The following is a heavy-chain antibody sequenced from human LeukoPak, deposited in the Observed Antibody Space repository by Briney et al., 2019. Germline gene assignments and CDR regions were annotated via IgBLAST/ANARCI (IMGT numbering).Heavy chain of an antibody. J-gene: IGHJ6*02. V-gene: IGHV3-74*01. Sequence: GGSLRLSCAASGFTVSSNYMSWVRQVSGKGLVWVSRINNDGSSASYVDSVKGRFTISRDNAKNTLFLQMNSLRAEDTAVYYCARRGTGHGMDVWGQGTTVIVSS. CDR2: INNDGSSA. CDR1: GFTVSSNY. D-gene: IGHD1-1*01. CDR3: ARRGTGHGMDV.